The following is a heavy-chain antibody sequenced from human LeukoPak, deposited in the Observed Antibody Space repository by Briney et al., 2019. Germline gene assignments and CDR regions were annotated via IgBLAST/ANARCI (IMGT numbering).Heavy chain of an antibody. CDR1: GGTFISYA. V-gene: IGHV1-69*13. J-gene: IGHJ3*02. Sequence: SVKVSCKASGGTFISYAISWVRQAPGQGLEWMGGIIPIFGTANYAQKFQGRVTITADESTSTAYMELSSLRSEDTAVHYCAISRRGITGMDGDAFDIWGQGTMVTVSS. D-gene: IGHD1-20*01. CDR2: IIPIFGTA. CDR3: AISRRGITGMDGDAFDI.